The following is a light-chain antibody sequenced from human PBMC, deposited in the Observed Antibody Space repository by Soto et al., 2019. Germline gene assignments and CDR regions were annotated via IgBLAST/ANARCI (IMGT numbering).Light chain of an antibody. V-gene: IGKV1-5*03. CDR2: KAS. CDR1: QSISSW. CDR3: QQYNSYPLT. Sequence: DLKMTQSPSSLSASVGDRVTITCRASQSISSWLAWYQQKPGKAPKLLIYKASSLESGVPSRFSGSGSGAAFTLTISSLQPDDFATYYCQQYNSYPLTFGGGTKVDIK. J-gene: IGKJ4*01.